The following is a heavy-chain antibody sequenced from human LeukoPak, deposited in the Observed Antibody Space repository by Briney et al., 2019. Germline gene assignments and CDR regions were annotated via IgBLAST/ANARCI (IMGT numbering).Heavy chain of an antibody. D-gene: IGHD4-23*01. J-gene: IGHJ5*02. CDR2: IYYSGST. CDR1: GGSISSGGYY. V-gene: IGHV4-31*03. Sequence: SETLSLTCTVSGGSISSGGYYWSWIRQHPGKGLEWTGYIYYSGSTYYNPSLKSRVTISVDTSKDQFSLKLSSVTAADTAVYYCARETTVVSFDPWGQGTLVTVSS. CDR3: ARETTVVSFDP.